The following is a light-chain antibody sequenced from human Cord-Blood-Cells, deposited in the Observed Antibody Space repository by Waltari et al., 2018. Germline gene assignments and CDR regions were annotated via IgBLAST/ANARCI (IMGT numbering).Light chain of an antibody. CDR1: SSDVGGYNY. V-gene: IGLV2-11*01. CDR3: CSYAGSYTP. Sequence: QSALTQPRSVSGSPGQSVTISCSGTSSDVGGYNYVSWYQQHPGKAPKLMIYDVSKRPSGVPDRFSGSKSGNTASLTSSGLQAEDEADYYCCSYAGSYTPFGTGTKVTV. CDR2: DVS. J-gene: IGLJ1*01.